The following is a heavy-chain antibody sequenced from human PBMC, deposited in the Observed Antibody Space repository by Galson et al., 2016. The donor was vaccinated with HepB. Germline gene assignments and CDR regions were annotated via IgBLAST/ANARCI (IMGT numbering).Heavy chain of an antibody. D-gene: IGHD5-18*01. Sequence: QSGAEVKKPGESLKISCKGSGYSFTSYWIDWVRQMPGKGLEWMGIIYPGDSDTRYSPSFQGQVTISADKSISTAYLQWSSLKASDTAMYYCARHTSMRYSYGLWWDYWGQGTLVTVSS. CDR3: ARHTSMRYSYGLWWDY. V-gene: IGHV5-51*01. CDR1: GYSFTSYW. CDR2: IYPGDSDT. J-gene: IGHJ4*02.